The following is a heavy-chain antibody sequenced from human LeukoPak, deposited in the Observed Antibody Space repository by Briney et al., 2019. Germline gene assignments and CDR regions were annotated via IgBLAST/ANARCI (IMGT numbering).Heavy chain of an antibody. D-gene: IGHD5-18*01. CDR1: GGTFSSYA. V-gene: IGHV1-69*13. CDR2: IIPIFGTA. J-gene: IGHJ3*02. Sequence: SVKVSCKASGGTFSSYAISWVRQAPGQGLEWMGGIIPIFGTANYAQKFQGRVTITADESTSTAYMELSSLRSEDTAVYYCARDLDTAMPTNAFDIWGQGTMVTVSS. CDR3: ARDLDTAMPTNAFDI.